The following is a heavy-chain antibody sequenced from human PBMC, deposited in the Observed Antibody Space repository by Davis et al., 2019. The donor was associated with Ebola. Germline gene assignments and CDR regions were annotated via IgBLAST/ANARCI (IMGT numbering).Heavy chain of an antibody. CDR1: GYTFTSYG. D-gene: IGHD2-21*01. Sequence: AASVKVSCKASGYTFTSYGISWVRQAPGQGLEWMGWISAYNGNTNYAQKLQGRVTMTTDTSTSTAYMELRGLRSDDTAVYYCARPVFGDRDAFDIWGQGTLVTVSS. CDR3: ARPVFGDRDAFDI. CDR2: ISAYNGNT. J-gene: IGHJ3*02. V-gene: IGHV1-18*01.